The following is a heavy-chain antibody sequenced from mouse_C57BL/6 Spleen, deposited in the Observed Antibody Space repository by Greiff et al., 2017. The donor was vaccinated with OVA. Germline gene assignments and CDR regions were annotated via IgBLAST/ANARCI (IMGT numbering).Heavy chain of an antibody. CDR1: GFTFSSYA. CDR2: ISDGGSYT. V-gene: IGHV5-4*01. CDR3: ARDGLLRGYFDY. J-gene: IGHJ2*01. D-gene: IGHD1-1*01. Sequence: EVQLVESGGGLVKPGGSLKLSCAASGFTFSSYAMSWVRQTPEKRLEWVATISDGGSYTYYPDNVKGRFTISRDKAKNNLYLQMSHLKSEDTAMYYCARDGLLRGYFDYWGQGTTLTVSS.